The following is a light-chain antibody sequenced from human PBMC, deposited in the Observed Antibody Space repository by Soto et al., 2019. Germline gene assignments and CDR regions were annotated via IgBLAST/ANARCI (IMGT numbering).Light chain of an antibody. CDR1: SSNIGAAYD. V-gene: IGLV1-40*01. J-gene: IGLJ3*02. CDR3: QPLNSSLGGWV. CDR2: GNN. Sequence: QSVLTQPPSVSGAPGQKVTISCTRSSSNIGAAYDVHWYQHLPGTAPKLLIYGNNNRPSGVPDRFSGSKSGTSASLAITGLGAGVGADYSCQPLNSSLGGWVFGGGTKLTAL.